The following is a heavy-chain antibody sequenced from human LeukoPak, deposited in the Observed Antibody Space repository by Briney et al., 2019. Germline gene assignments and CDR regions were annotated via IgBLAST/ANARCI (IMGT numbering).Heavy chain of an antibody. Sequence: GASLRLSCVASGFTLSNYAMSWVRQAPGKGLEWVSSISGSGGSTYQAENVKGRFTISRDNSENTLYLQMNSLRDEDTAIYYCAAGYTTGWYVRYFDYWGQGTLVTVSS. CDR3: AAGYTTGWYVRYFDY. D-gene: IGHD6-19*01. CDR1: GFTLSNYA. CDR2: ISGSGGST. J-gene: IGHJ4*02. V-gene: IGHV3-23*01.